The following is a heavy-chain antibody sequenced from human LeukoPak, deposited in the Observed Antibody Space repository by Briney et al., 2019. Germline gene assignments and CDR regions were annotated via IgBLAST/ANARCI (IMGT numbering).Heavy chain of an antibody. D-gene: IGHD3-16*02. J-gene: IGHJ4*02. CDR3: ARGRPDVYVWGSYRQYFDY. CDR1: GGSFSGYY. CDR2: INHSGST. V-gene: IGHV4-34*01. Sequence: SETLSLTCAVQGGSFSGYYWSWIRQPPGKGLEWIGEINHSGSTNYNPSLKSRVAISVDTSKNQFSLKLSSVTAADTAVYYCARGRPDVYVWGSYRQYFDYWGQGTLVTVSS.